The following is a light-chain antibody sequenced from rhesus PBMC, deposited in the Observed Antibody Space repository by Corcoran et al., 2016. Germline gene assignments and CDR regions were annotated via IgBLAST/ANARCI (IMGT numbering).Light chain of an antibody. CDR1: SIGSKY. CDR2: KDS. J-gene: IGLJ6*01. Sequence: SYDVTQPRSVSVSPGQTARITCGGESIGSKYVHWYQQKPAQAPVLVIYKDSNRPSGIPERFSGSNSGNTATLTISGVEAGDEADYYCQVWDSSSDHVFGSGTKLTVL. CDR3: QVWDSSSDHV. V-gene: IGLV3-29*01.